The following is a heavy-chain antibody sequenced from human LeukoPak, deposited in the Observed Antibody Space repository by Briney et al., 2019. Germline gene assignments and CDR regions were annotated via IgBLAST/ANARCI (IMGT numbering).Heavy chain of an antibody. CDR2: INWNGGST. CDR1: GFTFDDYG. J-gene: IGHJ4*02. Sequence: GGSLRLSCAASGFTFDDYGMSWVRQAPGKGLEWVSGINWNGGSTGYADSVKGRFTISRDNAKNSLYLQMNSLRVEDTAVYYCVRDSLVGYGHRYSDCWGQGTLVTVSS. D-gene: IGHD5-18*01. V-gene: IGHV3-20*04. CDR3: VRDSLVGYGHRYSDC.